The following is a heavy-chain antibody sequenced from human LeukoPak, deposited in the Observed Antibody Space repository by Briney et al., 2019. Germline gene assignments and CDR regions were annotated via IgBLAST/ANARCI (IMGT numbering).Heavy chain of an antibody. CDR3: AKSRLLLWFGELFEYYFDY. CDR1: GFTFSSYA. D-gene: IGHD3-10*01. CDR2: ISGSGGST. J-gene: IGHJ4*02. V-gene: IGHV3-23*01. Sequence: GGSLRLSCAASGFTFSSYAMSWVRQAPGKGLEWVSAISGSGGSTYYADSVKGRFTISRDNSKNTLYLQMNSLRAEDTAVYYCAKSRLLLWFGELFEYYFDYWGQGTLVTVSS.